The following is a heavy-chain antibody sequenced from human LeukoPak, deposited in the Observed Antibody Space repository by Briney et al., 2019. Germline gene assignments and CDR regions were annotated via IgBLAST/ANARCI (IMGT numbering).Heavy chain of an antibody. CDR1: GGTFSSYA. V-gene: IGHV1-69*13. CDR2: IIPIFGTA. CDR3: ARDKDDRYCSSTSCLYYYYGMDV. J-gene: IGHJ6*02. D-gene: IGHD2-2*01. Sequence: SVKVSCKASGGTFSSYAISWVRQAPGQGLEWMGGIIPIFGTANYAQKFQGRVTITADESTSTAYMELSSLRSEDTAVYYCARDKDDRYCSSTSCLYYYYGMDVWGQGTTVTVSS.